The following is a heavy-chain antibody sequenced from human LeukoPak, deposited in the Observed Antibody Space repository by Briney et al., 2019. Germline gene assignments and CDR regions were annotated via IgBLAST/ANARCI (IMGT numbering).Heavy chain of an antibody. CDR3: ARDGYYYGSGSYYKVDFDY. V-gene: IGHV3-48*01. CDR2: ISSSSSTI. CDR1: GFTFSSYS. D-gene: IGHD3-10*01. Sequence: PGGSLRLSCTASGFTFSSYSMNWVRQAPGKGLEWVSYISSSSSTIYYADSVKGRFTISRDNAKNSLYLQMNSLRAEDTAVYYCARDGYYYGSGSYYKVDFDYWGQGTLVTVSS. J-gene: IGHJ4*02.